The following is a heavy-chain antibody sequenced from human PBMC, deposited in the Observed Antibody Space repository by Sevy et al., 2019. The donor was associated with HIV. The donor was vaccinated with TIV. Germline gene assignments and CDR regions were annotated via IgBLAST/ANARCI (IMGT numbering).Heavy chain of an antibody. CDR1: GFTFRSYS. Sequence: GGSLRLSCAASGFTFRSYSMNWVRQAPGKGLEWLSSISDDSRDIYYSDSVKGRFTISRANAKSSLYLQMNSLRVEDTAIYYCARDFTIFGVVSGIDYWGQGNLVTVSS. J-gene: IGHJ4*02. D-gene: IGHD3-3*01. CDR2: ISDDSRDI. V-gene: IGHV3-21*01. CDR3: ARDFTIFGVVSGIDY.